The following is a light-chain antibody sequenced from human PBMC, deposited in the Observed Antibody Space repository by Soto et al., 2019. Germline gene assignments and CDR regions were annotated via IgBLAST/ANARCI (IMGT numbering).Light chain of an antibody. CDR2: AAS. CDR3: QVSDATWT. V-gene: IGKV1-39*01. CDR1: QSISSY. J-gene: IGKJ1*01. Sequence: DIQMTQSPSSLSASVGDRVTITCRASQSISSYLNWYQQKPGKAPKLLIYAASTLQSGVPSRFSGSGSGTDFTLTISSLQPEDFATYYCQVSDATWTFGQGTKVKIK.